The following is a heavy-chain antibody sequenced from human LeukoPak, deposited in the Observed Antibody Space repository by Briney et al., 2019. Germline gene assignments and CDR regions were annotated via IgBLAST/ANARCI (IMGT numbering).Heavy chain of an antibody. CDR2: IGTAGDT. Sequence: GGSLRLSCAASGFTFSSYDMHWVRQATGKGLEWVSAIGTAGDTYYPGSVKGRFTISRENAKNSLYLQMNSLRAGGTAVYYCARASWTNSFDYWGQGTLVTVSS. CDR1: GFTFSSYD. V-gene: IGHV3-13*01. J-gene: IGHJ4*02. D-gene: IGHD3/OR15-3a*01. CDR3: ARASWTNSFDY.